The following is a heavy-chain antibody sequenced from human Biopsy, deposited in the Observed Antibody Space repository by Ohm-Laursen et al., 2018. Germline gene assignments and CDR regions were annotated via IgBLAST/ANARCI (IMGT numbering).Heavy chain of an antibody. V-gene: IGHV1-69*04. Sequence: SSVKVSCKASGGTFGNYAISWVRQAPGQGLEWVGRIVPILGHLNYAQRFQGRVSITADKSTTYVYMELSRLTSGDTAVYYCAADADGYYTEFDYWGPGTLVTVSS. J-gene: IGHJ4*02. D-gene: IGHD3-3*01. CDR1: GGTFGNYA. CDR3: AADADGYYTEFDY. CDR2: IVPILGHL.